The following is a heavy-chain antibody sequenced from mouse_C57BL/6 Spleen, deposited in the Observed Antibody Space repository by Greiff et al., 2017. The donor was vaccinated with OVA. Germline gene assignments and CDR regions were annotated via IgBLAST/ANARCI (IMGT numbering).Heavy chain of an antibody. CDR2: INYDGSST. J-gene: IGHJ4*01. CDR1: GFTFSDYY. CDR3: AREGLRRGMDY. V-gene: IGHV5-16*01. D-gene: IGHD2-4*01. Sequence: EVQRVESEGGLVQPGSSMKLSCTASGFTFSDYYMAWVRQVPEKGLEWVANINYDGSSTYYLDSLKSRFIISRDNAKNILYLQMSSLKSEDTATYYCAREGLRRGMDYWGQGTSVTVSS.